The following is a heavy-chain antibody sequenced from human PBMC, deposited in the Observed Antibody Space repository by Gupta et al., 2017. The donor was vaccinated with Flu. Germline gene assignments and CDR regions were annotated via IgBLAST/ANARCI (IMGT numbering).Heavy chain of an antibody. V-gene: IGHV2-70*01. D-gene: IGHD3-16*01. CDR3: ARSTIMNTWTGFDY. Sequence: IRQPPGKALEWLALIAWDDDKFYNTALNTRLTISKDTSKNQVVLTMTNIDPEDTATFFCARSTIMNTWTGFDYWGQGILVTVSS. CDR2: IAWDDDK. J-gene: IGHJ4*02.